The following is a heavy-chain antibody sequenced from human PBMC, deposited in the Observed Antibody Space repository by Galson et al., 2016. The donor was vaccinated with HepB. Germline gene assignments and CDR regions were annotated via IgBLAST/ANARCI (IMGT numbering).Heavy chain of an antibody. J-gene: IGHJ3*01. CDR1: GFTFSRSG. CDR3: ARELVRSAFDL. D-gene: IGHD6-6*01. V-gene: IGHV3-48*02. Sequence: SLRLSCAGSGFTFSRSGLNWVRQAPGKGLPWVSYISRSVSTLYYADSVKGRFTISRDNAKNSVYLQTHSLRDDDTAVYFCARELVRSAFDLWGQGTMVTVSS. CDR2: ISRSVSTL.